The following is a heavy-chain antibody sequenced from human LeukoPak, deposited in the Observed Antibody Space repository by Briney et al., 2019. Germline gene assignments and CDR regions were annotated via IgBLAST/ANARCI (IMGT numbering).Heavy chain of an antibody. CDR1: GSTFTGYY. CDR3: ARVGDDFWSGYYAAYYYYYMDV. Sequence: ASVKVSCKASGSTFTGYYMHWVRQAPGQGLEWMGWINPNSGGTNYAQKSQGRVTMTRATSISTAYMELSRLRSDDTAVYYCARVGDDFWSGYYAAYYYYYMDVWGKGTTVTVSS. CDR2: INPNSGGT. J-gene: IGHJ6*03. D-gene: IGHD3-3*01. V-gene: IGHV1-2*02.